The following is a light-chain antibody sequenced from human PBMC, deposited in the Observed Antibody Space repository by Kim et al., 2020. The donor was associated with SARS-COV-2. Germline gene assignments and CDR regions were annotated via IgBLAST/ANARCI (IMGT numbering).Light chain of an antibody. CDR3: QSRDSSDKVV. Sequence: SSELTQDSAVSVDLGQTVRISCQGDSLRKYYATWYQQKQRQSPVVVNYGKNNRPAGIPDRFSGSSSGNTASLTITGAQAEDEAYYYCQSRDSSDKVVFGGGTQLTVL. CDR2: GKN. J-gene: IGLJ2*01. V-gene: IGLV3-19*01. CDR1: SLRKYY.